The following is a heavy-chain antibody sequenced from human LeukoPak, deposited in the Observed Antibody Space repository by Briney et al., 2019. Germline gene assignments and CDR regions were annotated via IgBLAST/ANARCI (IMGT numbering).Heavy chain of an antibody. D-gene: IGHD4-17*01. Sequence: GGSLRLSCAASGFTFSSYGMHWVRQAPGKGLEWVTFIRYDGSSEYYADSVKGRFTISRDNAKNSLYLQMNSLRAEDTAVYYCARYYGDYPSYYFDYWGQGTLVTVSS. CDR2: IRYDGSSE. CDR1: GFTFSSYG. J-gene: IGHJ4*02. V-gene: IGHV3-30*02. CDR3: ARYYGDYPSYYFDY.